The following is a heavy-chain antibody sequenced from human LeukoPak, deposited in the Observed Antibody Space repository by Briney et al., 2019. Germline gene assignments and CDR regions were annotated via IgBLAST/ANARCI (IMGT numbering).Heavy chain of an antibody. CDR2: MNPNSGNT. J-gene: IGHJ4*02. CDR3: ARGLTMVRGVFPPPNY. V-gene: IGHV1-8*01. Sequence: GASVKVSCKASGYTFTSYDINWVRQATGQGLEWMGWMNPNSGNTGYAQKFQGRVTMTRNTSISTAYMELSSLRSEDTAVYYCARGLTMVRGVFPPPNYWGQGTLVTVSS. CDR1: GYTFTSYD. D-gene: IGHD3-10*01.